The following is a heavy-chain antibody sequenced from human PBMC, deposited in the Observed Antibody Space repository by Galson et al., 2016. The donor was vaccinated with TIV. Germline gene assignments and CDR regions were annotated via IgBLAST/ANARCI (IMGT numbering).Heavy chain of an antibody. V-gene: IGHV1-8*01. CDR2: MNPNSGYT. CDR1: GYTFSNYD. D-gene: IGHD3-10*01. J-gene: IGHJ4*02. CDR3: ACNPYFDLRTNHFDF. Sequence: SVKVSCKASGYTFSNYDINWVRQAAGQGLEWMGWMNPNSGYTGYAQKFQGRVTMTRSASISTAYMELSSLRSEDTAVYFCACNPYFDLRTNHFDFWGQGTLVTVSS.